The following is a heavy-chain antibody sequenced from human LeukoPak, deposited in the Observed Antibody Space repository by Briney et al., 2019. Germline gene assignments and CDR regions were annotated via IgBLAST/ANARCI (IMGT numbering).Heavy chain of an antibody. V-gene: IGHV4-4*02. J-gene: IGHJ4*02. CDR2: IHHSGST. D-gene: IGHD2/OR15-2a*01. CDR1: GDSISSSYW. CDR3: ARDLRGSLSY. Sequence: PSGTLSLTCAVSGDSISSSYWWSWVRPPPGKGLEWIGEIHHSGSTNYNPSLKSRVTISVDKSKNQFSLKLSSVTAADTAIYYCARDLRGSLSYWGQGTLVTVSS.